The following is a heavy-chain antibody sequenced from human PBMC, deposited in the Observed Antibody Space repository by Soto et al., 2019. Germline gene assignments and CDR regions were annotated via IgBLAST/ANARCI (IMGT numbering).Heavy chain of an antibody. D-gene: IGHD5-12*01. Sequence: GGSLRLSCAASGFTFDDYAMHWVRQAPGKGLEWVSGISWNSGSIGYADSVKGRFTISRDNAKNSLYLQMNSLRAEDTALYYCAKGGYSGYDYYYYGMDVWGQGTTVTVSS. J-gene: IGHJ6*02. CDR2: ISWNSGSI. CDR3: AKGGYSGYDYYYYGMDV. V-gene: IGHV3-9*01. CDR1: GFTFDDYA.